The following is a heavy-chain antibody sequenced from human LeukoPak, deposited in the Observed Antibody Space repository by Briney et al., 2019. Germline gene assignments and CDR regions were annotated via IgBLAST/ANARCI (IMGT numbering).Heavy chain of an antibody. CDR3: ARYGSPASLRGNVWGSYRYGSFDY. J-gene: IGHJ4*02. Sequence: KPSETLSLTCTVSGGSISSGSYYWSWIRQPAGKGLEWIGRIYTSGSTNYNPSLKSRVTISVDTSKNQFSLKLSSVTAADTAVYYCARYGSPASLRGNVWGSYRYGSFDYWGQGTLVTVSS. CDR2: IYTSGST. D-gene: IGHD3-16*02. CDR1: GGSISSGSYY. V-gene: IGHV4-61*02.